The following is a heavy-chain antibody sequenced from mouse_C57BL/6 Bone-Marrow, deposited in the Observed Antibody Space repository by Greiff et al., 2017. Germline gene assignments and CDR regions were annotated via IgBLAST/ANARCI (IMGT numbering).Heavy chain of an antibody. J-gene: IGHJ4*01. V-gene: IGHV1-55*01. CDR1: GYTFTSYW. Sequence: QVQLQQPGAELVKPGASVKMSCKASGYTFTSYWITWVKQRPGQGLEWIGDIYPGSGSTNYNEKFKSKATLTVDTSSSTAYMQLSSLTAEDSAVDYCARGTVVADYARDDWGQGTSVTVSS. D-gene: IGHD1-1*01. CDR2: IYPGSGST. CDR3: ARGTVVADYARDD.